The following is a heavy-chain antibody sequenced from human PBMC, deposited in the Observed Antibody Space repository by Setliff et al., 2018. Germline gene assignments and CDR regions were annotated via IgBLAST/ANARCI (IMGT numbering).Heavy chain of an antibody. CDR1: GGSISSRTYY. J-gene: IGHJ6*03. Sequence: SETLSLTCNVSGGSISSRTYYWSWIRQPAGKGLEWIGHIYTSWSTNYNPSLKSRVTMSVDTTKKQFSLKLTSVTAADTAVYYCVRSAVYCARGLEGEDYFYYMDVWGKGNTVTVSS. CDR3: VRSAVYCARGLEGEDYFYYMDV. V-gene: IGHV4-61*09. D-gene: IGHD2-21*01. CDR2: IYTSWST.